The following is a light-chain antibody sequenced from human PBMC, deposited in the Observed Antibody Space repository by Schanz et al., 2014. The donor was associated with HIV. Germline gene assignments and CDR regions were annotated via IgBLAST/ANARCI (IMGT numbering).Light chain of an antibody. J-gene: IGKJ3*01. Sequence: DIQLTQSPSILSASVGDGVTITCRASQYISSWLAWYQKKPGQAPKFLISRASTLEAGVSSRFSGSGSGTEFTLTITTLQPEDFATYYCQQSYSTSFTFGPGTKVDIK. V-gene: IGKV1-5*03. CDR3: QQSYSTSFT. CDR1: QYISSW. CDR2: RAS.